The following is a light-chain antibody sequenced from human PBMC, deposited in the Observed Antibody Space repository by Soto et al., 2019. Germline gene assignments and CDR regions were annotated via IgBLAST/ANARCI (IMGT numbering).Light chain of an antibody. V-gene: IGKV4-1*01. Sequence: DIVMTQSPDSLAVSLGERATINCKSSQSVLYRSNNKNYLAWYQQKPGQPPKLLIYWASTRESGVPDRFSGSGSGTDFTLTISSLQAEDVAVYFCQQYYSTPHTFGQGPKLEIK. CDR3: QQYYSTPHT. CDR2: WAS. J-gene: IGKJ2*01. CDR1: QSVLYRSNNKNY.